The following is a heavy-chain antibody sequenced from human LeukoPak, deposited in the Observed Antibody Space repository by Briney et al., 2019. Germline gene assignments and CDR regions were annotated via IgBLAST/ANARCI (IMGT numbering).Heavy chain of an antibody. CDR3: ARPGRWLRDAFDI. J-gene: IGHJ3*02. V-gene: IGHV3-30*02. D-gene: IGHD5-24*01. CDR2: IRYDGSNK. Sequence: GGSLRLSCAASGFTFSSYGVHWVRQAPGKGLEWVAFIRYDGSNKYYADSVKGRFTISRDNAKNSLYLQMNSLRAEDTAVYYCARPGRWLRDAFDIWGQGTMVTVSS. CDR1: GFTFSSYG.